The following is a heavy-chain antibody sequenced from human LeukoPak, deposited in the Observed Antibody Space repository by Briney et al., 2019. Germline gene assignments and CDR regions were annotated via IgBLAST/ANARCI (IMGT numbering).Heavy chain of an antibody. D-gene: IGHD5-12*01. J-gene: IGHJ4*02. Sequence: SETLSLTCAVYGGSFSGYYWSWIRQPPGKGLEWIGEINHSGSTNYNPSLKRRVTISVDTSKNQFSLKLSSVTAADTAVYYCARGRGGYVIDYWGQGTLVTVSS. V-gene: IGHV4-34*01. CDR3: ARGRGGYVIDY. CDR1: GGSFSGYY. CDR2: INHSGST.